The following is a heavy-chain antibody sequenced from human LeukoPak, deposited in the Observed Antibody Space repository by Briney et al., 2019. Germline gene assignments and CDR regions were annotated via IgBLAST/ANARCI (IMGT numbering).Heavy chain of an antibody. CDR3: AREDEGYYDSSGYFEE. J-gene: IGHJ4*02. CDR2: ISSSSSYI. CDR1: GFTFSSYS. Sequence: GGSLRLSCAASGFTFSSYSMSWVRQAPGKGLEWVSSISSSSSYIYYADSVKGRFTISRDNAKNSLYLQMNSLRAEDTAVYYCAREDEGYYDSSGYFEEWGQGTLVTVSS. D-gene: IGHD3-22*01. V-gene: IGHV3-21*01.